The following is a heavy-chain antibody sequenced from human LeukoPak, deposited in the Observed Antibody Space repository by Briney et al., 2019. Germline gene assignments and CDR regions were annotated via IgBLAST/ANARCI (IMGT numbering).Heavy chain of an antibody. CDR1: GFTFSSYG. Sequence: GGSLRLSCAASGFTFSSYGMHWVRQAPGKGLEWVAVIWYDGSNKYYADSVKGRFTISRDNSKNTLYLQMNSLRAEDTAVYYCAREEYYYGSGSYPGYDAFDIWGQGTMVTVSS. V-gene: IGHV3-33*01. CDR3: AREEYYYGSGSYPGYDAFDI. CDR2: IWYDGSNK. J-gene: IGHJ3*02. D-gene: IGHD3-10*01.